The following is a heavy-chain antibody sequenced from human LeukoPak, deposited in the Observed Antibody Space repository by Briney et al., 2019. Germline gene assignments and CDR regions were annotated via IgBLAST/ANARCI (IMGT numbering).Heavy chain of an antibody. D-gene: IGHD6-13*01. CDR3: AIDPYSSSPPSFDY. CDR2: ISYDTSNK. V-gene: IGHV3-30*03. CDR1: GFTFRSYD. Sequence: PGGSLRLSCAASGFTFRSYDMHWVRQAPGKGLEWVTVISYDTSNKYYADSVKGRFTISRDNSKNTLYLQMNSLRAEDTAVYYCAIDPYSSSPPSFDYWGQGTLVTVSS. J-gene: IGHJ4*02.